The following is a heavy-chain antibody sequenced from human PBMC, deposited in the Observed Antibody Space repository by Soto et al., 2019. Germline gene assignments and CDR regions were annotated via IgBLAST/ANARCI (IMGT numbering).Heavy chain of an antibody. CDR2: IYYSGST. D-gene: IGHD3-16*01. V-gene: IGHV4-31*03. CDR3: ARGRKLTPIWD. Sequence: TSETLSLTCTVSGGSISSGGYYWSWIRQHPGKGLEWIGYIYYSGSTYYNPSLKSRVTISVDTSKTQFSLKLSSVTAADTAVYYCARGRKLTPIWDWGQGTLVTVSS. J-gene: IGHJ4*02. CDR1: GGSISSGGYY.